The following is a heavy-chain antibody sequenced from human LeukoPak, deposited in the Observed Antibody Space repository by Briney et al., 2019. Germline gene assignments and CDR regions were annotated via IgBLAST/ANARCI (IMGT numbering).Heavy chain of an antibody. CDR3: AKDVMLFGALGTYFEN. D-gene: IGHD3-3*01. J-gene: IGHJ4*02. CDR1: GFSFGNYA. Sequence: GGSLRLSCVASGFSFGNYAMSWVRQAPGKGLQWVSQISGTGGATWYAGFARDRFTISRDNSKNTLYLQMNTLRPEDTAVYFCAKDVMLFGALGTYFENWGQGSLVTVSS. CDR2: ISGTGGAT. V-gene: IGHV3-23*01.